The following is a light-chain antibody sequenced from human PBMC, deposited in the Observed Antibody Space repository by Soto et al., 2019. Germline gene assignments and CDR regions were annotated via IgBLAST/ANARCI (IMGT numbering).Light chain of an antibody. Sequence: QSVLTQPASVSASPGQSITISCTGSSSDVGGYNYLSWYQQHPGKAPKLIIYGVSNRPSGVSNRFSGSKSGNTASLTISGLQAENEADYYCNSYTSKSTGVFGTGTKLTVL. CDR1: SSDVGGYNY. CDR3: NSYTSKSTGV. V-gene: IGLV2-14*01. J-gene: IGLJ1*01. CDR2: GVS.